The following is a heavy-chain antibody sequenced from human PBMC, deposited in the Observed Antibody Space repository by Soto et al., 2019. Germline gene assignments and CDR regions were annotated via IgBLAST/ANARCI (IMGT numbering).Heavy chain of an antibody. V-gene: IGHV4-4*01. CDR3: APRPIVGAAI. J-gene: IGHJ4*02. Sequence: QVQLQESGPGLVKPSGTLSLTCAVFGGSISNSNWWTWVRQPPGKGMDWIGEIFHSGSTNYNSPLMGRVTISVDKANNQFSLKLSSVTAADTAVYCCAPRPIVGAAIWGQGTLVTVSS. CDR2: IFHSGST. D-gene: IGHD1-26*01. CDR1: GGSISNSNW.